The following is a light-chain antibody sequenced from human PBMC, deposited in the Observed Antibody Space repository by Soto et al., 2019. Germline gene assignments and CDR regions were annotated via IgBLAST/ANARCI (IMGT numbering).Light chain of an antibody. V-gene: IGKV3D-20*02. CDR2: GAS. J-gene: IGKJ1*01. CDR3: QQHSHWPPWT. Sequence: EIVLTQSPGTLSLSPGERATLSCRASQNVSSSYLAWYQQKLGQAPRLLIYGASSRATGIPDRFSGSGSGTDFTLTISNLEPEDFAVYYCQQHSHWPPWTFGQGTKVDI. CDR1: QNVSSSY.